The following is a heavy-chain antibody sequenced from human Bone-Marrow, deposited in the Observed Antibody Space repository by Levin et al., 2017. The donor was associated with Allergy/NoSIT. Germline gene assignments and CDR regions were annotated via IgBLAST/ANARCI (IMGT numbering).Heavy chain of an antibody. Sequence: NSGGSLRLSCTVSGGSISGYYWTWIRQPAGKGLEWIGRIYSSGITNYNPSLKSRVTLSVDTSENQFSLKLNSVTAADTAVYFCARGIAALGNYFDPWGLPTLVTVSS. J-gene: IGHJ5*02. V-gene: IGHV4-4*07. CDR2: IYSSGIT. CDR3: ARGIAALGNYFDP. D-gene: IGHD6-6*01. CDR1: GGSISGYY.